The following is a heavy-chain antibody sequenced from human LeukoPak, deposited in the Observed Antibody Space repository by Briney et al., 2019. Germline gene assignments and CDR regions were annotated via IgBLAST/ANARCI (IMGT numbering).Heavy chain of an antibody. CDR2: IYYSGST. Sequence: SETLSLTCAVYGGSFSGYYWGWIRQPPGKGLEWIGSIYYSGSTHYNPSLESRVTISVDTSKNQFSLRLNSVTAADTAVYYCARDAYGGNSWGWFDPWGQGTLVTVSS. D-gene: IGHD4-23*01. V-gene: IGHV4-34*01. CDR1: GGSFSGYY. CDR3: ARDAYGGNSWGWFDP. J-gene: IGHJ5*02.